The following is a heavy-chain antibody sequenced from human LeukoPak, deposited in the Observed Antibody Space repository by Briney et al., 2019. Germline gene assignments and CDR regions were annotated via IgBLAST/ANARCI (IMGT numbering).Heavy chain of an antibody. J-gene: IGHJ4*02. D-gene: IGHD3-22*01. CDR2: ISSNGGST. V-gene: IGHV3-64*01. CDR1: GFTFSSYA. CDR3: ARVRRFGSGYYSGLDY. Sequence: GGSLRLSCAASGFTFSSYAMHWVRQAPGKGLEYVSAISSNGGSTYYANSVKGRFTISRDNSKNTLYLQMGSLRAEDMAVYYCARVRRFGSGYYSGLDYWGQGTLVTVSS.